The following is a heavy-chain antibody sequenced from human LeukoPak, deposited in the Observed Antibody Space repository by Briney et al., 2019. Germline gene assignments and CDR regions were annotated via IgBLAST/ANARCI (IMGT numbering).Heavy chain of an antibody. CDR1: GYTFTGYY. CDR2: INPNTGGT. V-gene: IGHV1-2*02. CDR3: STAFGVVDFDY. D-gene: IGHD3-3*01. J-gene: IGHJ4*02. Sequence: ASMKVSCKTSGYTFTGYYMHWVRQGPGQGLEWMGWINPNTGGTNYSQKFQGRVAMTRDTSISTAYMELSSLRSDDTAVYYCSTAFGVVDFDYWGQGTLVTVSS.